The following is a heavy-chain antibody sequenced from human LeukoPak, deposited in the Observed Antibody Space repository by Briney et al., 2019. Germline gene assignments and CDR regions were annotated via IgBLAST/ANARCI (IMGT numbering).Heavy chain of an antibody. CDR1: GGSFSGYY. D-gene: IGHD4-17*01. CDR2: INHSGRT. CDR3: ARGLFSLTTVTSFDY. V-gene: IGHV4-34*01. J-gene: IGHJ4*02. Sequence: SENLSLTCAVYGGSFSGYYWSWIRQPPGKGLEWIGEINHSGRTNYNPSLKSRVTISVDTSKTQFSLKLSSVTAADTAVYYCARGLFSLTTVTSFDYWGQGTLVTVSS.